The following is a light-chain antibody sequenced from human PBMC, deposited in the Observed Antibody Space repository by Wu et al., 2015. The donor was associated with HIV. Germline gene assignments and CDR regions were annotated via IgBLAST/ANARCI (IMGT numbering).Light chain of an antibody. J-gene: IGKJ2*01. CDR3: QQYVTSPYT. CDR2: GTS. CDR1: QTITNTY. V-gene: IGKV3-20*01. Sequence: EIVLTQSPGTLSLSPGERATLSCRTSQTITNTYLAWYQQSPGQAPRLLIYGTSSRATGIPDRFSGSGSETDFSLTISRLEPEDFAVYYCQQYVTSPYTFGQGTKLEIK.